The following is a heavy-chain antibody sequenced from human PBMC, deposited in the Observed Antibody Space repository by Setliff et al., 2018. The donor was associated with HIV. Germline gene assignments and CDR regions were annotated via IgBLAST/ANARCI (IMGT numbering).Heavy chain of an antibody. CDR3: ARDLIWGFDY. CDR1: GFTFSDHY. CDR2: ISGGSTSHM. V-gene: IGHV3-11*06. Sequence: GGSLRLSCAASGFTFSDHYMSWIRQAPGKGLEWVSYISGGSTSHMNYADSVKGRFTVSRDNARSSLYLQVNSLRSDDTAVYYCARDLIWGFDYWGQGTPVTVSS. D-gene: IGHD3-16*01. J-gene: IGHJ4*02.